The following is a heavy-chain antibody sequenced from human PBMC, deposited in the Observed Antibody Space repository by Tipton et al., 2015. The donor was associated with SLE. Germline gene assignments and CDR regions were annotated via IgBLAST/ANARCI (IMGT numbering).Heavy chain of an antibody. CDR2: IHYSGST. CDR3: AGTSSSGWYVIDY. V-gene: IGHV4-39*01. CDR1: GGSISSSSYY. J-gene: IGHJ4*02. D-gene: IGHD6-19*01. Sequence: TLSLTCTVSGGSISSSSYYWGWIRQPPGKGLEWIGSIHYSGSTSYNSSLESRVTISIDTSKSQFSLKLDSVTASDMAEYYCAGTSSSGWYVIDYGGQGTLVTVSS.